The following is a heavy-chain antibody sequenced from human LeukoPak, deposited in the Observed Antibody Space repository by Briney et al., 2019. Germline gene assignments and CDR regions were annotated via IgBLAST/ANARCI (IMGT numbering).Heavy chain of an antibody. V-gene: IGHV4-59*01. CDR3: ARGGPNSSGWRIDY. CDR2: IYYSGST. CDR1: GFTFSSYA. D-gene: IGHD6-19*01. J-gene: IGHJ4*02. Sequence: GSLRLSCAASGFTFSSYAMSWVRQAPGKGLEWIGYIYYSGSTNYNPSLKSRATISIDTSKNQLSLKLSSVTAADTAVYYCARGGPNSSGWRIDYWGQGTLVTVSS.